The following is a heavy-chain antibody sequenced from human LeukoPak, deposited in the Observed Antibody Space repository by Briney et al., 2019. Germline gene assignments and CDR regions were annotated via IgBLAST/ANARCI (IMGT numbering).Heavy chain of an antibody. CDR3: ARVYCGGDCYLDY. CDR1: GGSISSYY. CDR2: IYNSGST. D-gene: IGHD2-21*02. V-gene: IGHV4-59*01. Sequence: SETLSLTCTVSGGSISSYYWSRIRQPPGKGLEWIGYIYNSGSTNYNPSLKSRVTISLDTSKNQFSLKLSSVTAADTAVYYCARVYCGGDCYLDYWGQGTLVTVSS. J-gene: IGHJ4*02.